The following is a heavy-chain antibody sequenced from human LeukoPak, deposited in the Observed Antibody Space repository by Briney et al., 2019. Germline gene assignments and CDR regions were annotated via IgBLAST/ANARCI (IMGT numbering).Heavy chain of an antibody. V-gene: IGHV4-34*01. D-gene: IGHD6-13*01. CDR3: ARGGGAAAGHYYYYMDV. CDR1: GGSFSGYH. J-gene: IGHJ6*03. CDR2: INHSGNT. Sequence: KPSETLPLTCAVYGGSFSGYHWSWIRQPPGKGLEWIGEINHSGNTNYNPSLKSRVTISVDTSKNHFSLKLSSVTAADTAVYYCARGGGAAAGHYYYYMDVWGKGTTVTVSS.